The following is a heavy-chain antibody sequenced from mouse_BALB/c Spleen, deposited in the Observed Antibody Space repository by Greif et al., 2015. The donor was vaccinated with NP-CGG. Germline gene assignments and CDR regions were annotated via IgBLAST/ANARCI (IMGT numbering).Heavy chain of an antibody. J-gene: IGHJ2*01. Sequence: EVKVVESGGGLVKPGGSLKLSCAASGFAFSSYDMSWVRQTPEKRLEWVATISSGGSYTYYPDSVKGRFTISRDNARNTLYLQMSSLRSEDTALYYCANYGNHPDYFDYWGQGTTLTVSS. CDR3: ANYGNHPDYFDY. CDR1: GFAFSSYD. D-gene: IGHD2-1*01. CDR2: ISSGGSYT. V-gene: IGHV5-9*02.